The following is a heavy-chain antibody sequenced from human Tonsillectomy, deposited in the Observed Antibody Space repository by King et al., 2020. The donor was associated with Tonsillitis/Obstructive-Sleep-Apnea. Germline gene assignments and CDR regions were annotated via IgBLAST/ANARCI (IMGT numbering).Heavy chain of an antibody. Sequence: QVQLVESGGGVVQPGRSLRLSCAASGFTFSSYAIHWVRQAPGKGLEWVADISYDGSNEYYADSVKGRVTISRDNSKNTLDLQMNSLRVEDTAVYYCARESIYDARSYADAFDIWRQETMVTVSS. CDR3: ARESIYDARSYADAFDI. CDR2: ISYDGSNE. V-gene: IGHV3-30*04. D-gene: IGHD3-16*01. CDR1: GFTFSSYA. J-gene: IGHJ3*02.